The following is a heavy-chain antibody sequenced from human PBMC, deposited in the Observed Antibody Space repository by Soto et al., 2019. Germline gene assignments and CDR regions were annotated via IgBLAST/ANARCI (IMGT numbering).Heavy chain of an antibody. Sequence: GGSLRLSCAASGFTFSSYGVHWVRQAPGKGLEWVAVIWYDGSNKYYADSVKGRFTISRDNSKNTLYLQMNSLRAEDTAVYYCARAPTTVTTEMGEYFQHWGQGTLVTVSS. CDR3: ARAPTTVTTEMGEYFQH. J-gene: IGHJ1*01. CDR2: IWYDGSNK. V-gene: IGHV3-33*01. D-gene: IGHD4-17*01. CDR1: GFTFSSYG.